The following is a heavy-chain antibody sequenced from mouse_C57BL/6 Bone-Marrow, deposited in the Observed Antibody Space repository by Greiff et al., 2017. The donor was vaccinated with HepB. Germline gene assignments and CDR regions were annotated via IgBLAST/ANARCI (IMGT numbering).Heavy chain of an antibody. D-gene: IGHD2-3*01. V-gene: IGHV1-69*01. CDR3: ARNEYGGYYQAWFAY. CDR1: GYTFTSYW. CDR2: IDPSDSYT. Sequence: QVQLQQPGAELVMPGASVKLSCKASGYTFTSYWMPWVKQRPGQGLEWIGEIDPSDSYTNYNQKFKGQSTLTVDKSSSTANMQLSSLTSEDSAVYYCARNEYGGYYQAWFAYWGQGTLVTVSA. J-gene: IGHJ3*01.